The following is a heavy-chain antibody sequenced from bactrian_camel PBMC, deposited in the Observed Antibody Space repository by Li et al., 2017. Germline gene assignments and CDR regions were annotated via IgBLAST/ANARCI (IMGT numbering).Heavy chain of an antibody. V-gene: IGHV3S55*01. CDR3: AADYRRGWSCSVGRHEYNN. D-gene: IGHD1*01. Sequence: HVQLVESGGKTVQAGDSLRLACTSNVYTSGFWCMAWFRHGREAVATIGTDGKTTYAKSVEGRFTISLDNAKKTLYLQMDSLLPEDSAAYRCAADYRRGWSCSVGRHEYNNWGQGTQVTVS. CDR2: IGTDGKT. CDR1: VYTSGFWC. J-gene: IGHJ4*01.